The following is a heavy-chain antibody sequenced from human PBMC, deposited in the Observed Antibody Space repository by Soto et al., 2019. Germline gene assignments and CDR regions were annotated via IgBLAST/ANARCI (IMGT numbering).Heavy chain of an antibody. Sequence: GASVKVSCKASGYTFTSYDINWVRQATGQGLEWMGWMNPNSGNTGYAQKFQGRVTMTRNTSISTAYMELSSLRSEDTAVYYCARDRSWYYDFWSGYYSHMNFDYWGQGTLVTVSS. D-gene: IGHD3-3*01. CDR2: MNPNSGNT. J-gene: IGHJ4*02. CDR1: GYTFTSYD. V-gene: IGHV1-8*01. CDR3: ARDRSWYYDFWSGYYSHMNFDY.